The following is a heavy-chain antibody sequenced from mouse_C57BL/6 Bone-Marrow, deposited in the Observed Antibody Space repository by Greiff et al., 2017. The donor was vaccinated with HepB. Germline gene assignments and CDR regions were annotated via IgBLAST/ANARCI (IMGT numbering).Heavy chain of an antibody. CDR3: ARGSSPSWFAY. V-gene: IGHV1-74*01. D-gene: IGHD1-1*01. CDR2: IHPSDSDT. CDR1: GYTFTSYW. Sequence: QVQLQQPGAELVKPGASVKVSCKASGYTFTSYWMHWVKQRPGQGLEWIGRIHPSDSDTNYNQKFKGKATLTVDKSSNTAYMQLSSLTSEDSAVYYCARGSSPSWFAYWGQGTLVTVSA. J-gene: IGHJ3*01.